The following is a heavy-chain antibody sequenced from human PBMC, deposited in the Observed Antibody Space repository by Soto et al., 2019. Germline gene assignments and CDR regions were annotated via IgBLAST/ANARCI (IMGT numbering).Heavy chain of an antibody. CDR3: ASSITMVRGDAFDI. CDR2: IYHSGST. V-gene: IGHV4-30-2*01. CDR1: GGSISSGGYS. J-gene: IGHJ3*02. Sequence: QLQLQESGSGLVKPSQTLSLTCAVSGGSISSGGYSWSWIRQPPGKGLEWIGYIYHSGSTYYNPSLKSRVTISVDRSKNQFSLKLSSVTAADTAVYYCASSITMVRGDAFDIWGQGTTVTVSS. D-gene: IGHD3-10*01.